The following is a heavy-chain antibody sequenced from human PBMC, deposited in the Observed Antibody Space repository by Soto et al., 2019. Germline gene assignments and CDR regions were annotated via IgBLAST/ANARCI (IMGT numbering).Heavy chain of an antibody. CDR2: IYHSGST. CDR3: ANSLNWNWFDP. V-gene: IGHV4-4*02. D-gene: IGHD1-1*01. J-gene: IGHJ5*02. Sequence: SETLSLTCAVSGGPISSSNWWSWVRQPPGKGLEWIGEIYHSGSTNYNPSLKSRVTISVDKSKNQFSLNLNSVTAADTAVYYCANSLNWNWFDPWGQGTLVT. CDR1: GGPISSSNW.